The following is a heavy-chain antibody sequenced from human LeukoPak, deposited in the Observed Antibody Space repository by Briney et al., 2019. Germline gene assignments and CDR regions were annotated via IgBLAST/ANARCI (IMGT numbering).Heavy chain of an antibody. CDR1: GFTFSSYA. Sequence: PGGSLRLSCAASGFTFSSYAMSWVRQAPGKGLEWVSAISGSGGSTYYADSVKGRFTISRDNSKNTLYLQMNSLRAEDTAVYYCAKDLVPGVGWSRSCAFDIWGQGTMVTVSS. J-gene: IGHJ3*02. CDR3: AKDLVPGVGWSRSCAFDI. CDR2: ISGSGGST. D-gene: IGHD2-2*01. V-gene: IGHV3-23*01.